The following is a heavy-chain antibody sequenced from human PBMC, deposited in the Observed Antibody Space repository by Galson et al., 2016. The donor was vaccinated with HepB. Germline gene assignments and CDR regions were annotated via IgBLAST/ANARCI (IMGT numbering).Heavy chain of an antibody. CDR3: ARDRGNYYDSSGYYYPDAFDI. D-gene: IGHD3-22*01. CDR2: INPNSGGT. J-gene: IGHJ3*02. CDR1: GYIFTAYY. V-gene: IGHV1-2*02. Sequence: VKVSCKASGYIFTAYYMHWVRQAPGQGLEWMGWINPNSGGTNYVQKFQGRVTMTRDTSISTAYMELSRLRSDDTAVYYCARDRGNYYDSSGYYYPDAFDIWGQGTMVTVSS.